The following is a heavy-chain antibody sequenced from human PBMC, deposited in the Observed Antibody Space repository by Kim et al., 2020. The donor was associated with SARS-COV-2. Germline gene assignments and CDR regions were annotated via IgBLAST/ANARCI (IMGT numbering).Heavy chain of an antibody. CDR1: GGSFSGYY. CDR3: ARGYKFAYIVVVPAAMKAWFDP. Sequence: SETLSLTCAVYGGSFSGYYWSWIRQPPGKGLEWIGEINHSGSTNYNPSLKSRVTISVDTSKNQFSLKLSSVTAADTAVYYCARGYKFAYIVVVPAAMKAWFDPWGQRTLVTVSS. D-gene: IGHD2-2*01. CDR2: INHSGST. V-gene: IGHV4-34*01. J-gene: IGHJ5*02.